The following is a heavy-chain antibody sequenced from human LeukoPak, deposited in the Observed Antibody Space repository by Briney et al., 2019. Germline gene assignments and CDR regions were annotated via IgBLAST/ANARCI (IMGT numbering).Heavy chain of an antibody. D-gene: IGHD3-10*01. CDR3: AREGLGETYFEY. CDR1: GGSISSYY. Sequence: SETLSLTCTVSGGSISSYYWSWIRQPPGKGLEWIGYIYYSGSTNYNPSLKSRVTISVDTSKNQFSLRLTSVTAADTAVYYCAREGLGETYFEYWGRGILVTVSS. J-gene: IGHJ4*02. V-gene: IGHV4-59*12. CDR2: IYYSGST.